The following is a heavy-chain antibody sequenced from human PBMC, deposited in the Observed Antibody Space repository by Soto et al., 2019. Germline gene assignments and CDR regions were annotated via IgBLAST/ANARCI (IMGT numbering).Heavy chain of an antibody. J-gene: IGHJ4*02. Sequence: QVQLQQWGAGLLKPSETLSLTCAVYGGSFSGYYWSWIRQPPGKGLEWIGEINHSGSTNYNPSLKGRVTISVDTSTDQVSLELSSVTAADTAVYYCASRRTVNIVVVTAAYDYWGQGTLVTVSS. D-gene: IGHD2-2*01. CDR3: ASRRTVNIVVVTAAYDY. CDR1: GGSFSGYY. V-gene: IGHV4-34*01. CDR2: INHSGST.